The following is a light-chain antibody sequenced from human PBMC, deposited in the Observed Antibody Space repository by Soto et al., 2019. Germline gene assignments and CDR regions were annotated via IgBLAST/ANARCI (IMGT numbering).Light chain of an antibody. Sequence: EILLTQSPSTLSLSPGERATLSCGASQSVSNFLAWYQQIPGQAPSLLIYDASTRAPGIPERFSASGAGTDFTLTISRLEPEDSEVYYCQQYSASPRTFGPGTKVDIK. CDR3: QQYSASPRT. CDR2: DAS. V-gene: IGKV3-11*01. CDR1: QSVSNF. J-gene: IGKJ3*01.